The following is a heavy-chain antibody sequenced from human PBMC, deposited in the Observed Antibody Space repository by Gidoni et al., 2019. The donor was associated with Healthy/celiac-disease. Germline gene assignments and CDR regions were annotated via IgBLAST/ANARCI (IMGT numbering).Heavy chain of an antibody. J-gene: IGHJ4*02. CDR3: ARATGDSEDAPDY. CDR1: GFTFSSYG. CDR2: IWYDGSNK. Sequence: QVQLVESGGGVVEPGRSLRLSCAASGFTFSSYGMHWVRQAPGKGLEWVAVIWYDGSNKYYADSVKGRFTISRDNSKNTLYLQMNSLRVEDTAVYYCARATGDSEDAPDYWGQGTLVTVSS. V-gene: IGHV3-33*01. D-gene: IGHD7-27*01.